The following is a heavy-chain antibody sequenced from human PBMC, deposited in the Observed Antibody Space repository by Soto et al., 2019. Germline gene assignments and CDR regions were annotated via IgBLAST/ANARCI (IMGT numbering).Heavy chain of an antibody. D-gene: IGHD3-22*01. Sequence: SETLSLTCAVYGGSFSGYYWSWIRQPPGKGLEWIGEINHSGSTNYNPSLKSRVTISVDTSKNQFSLKLSSVTAADTAVYYCAREFRGGYYYDSSGPQYYGMDVWGQGTTVTVSS. CDR1: GGSFSGYY. CDR2: INHSGST. V-gene: IGHV4-34*01. CDR3: AREFRGGYYYDSSGPQYYGMDV. J-gene: IGHJ6*02.